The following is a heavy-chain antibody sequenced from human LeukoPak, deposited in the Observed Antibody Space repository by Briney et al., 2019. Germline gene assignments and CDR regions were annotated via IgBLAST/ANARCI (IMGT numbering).Heavy chain of an antibody. V-gene: IGHV3-30*04. J-gene: IGHJ4*02. D-gene: IGHD1-26*01. CDR2: ISYDGSHK. CDR1: GFTFSSYA. Sequence: GGSLRLSCVASGFTFSSYAMFWVRQAPGKGLEWVALISYDGSHKYYADTVKGRFTISRDNSKNTLYLQMNRLRAEDTAVYYCARGPAANSGNYYVGDYWGQGTLVTVSS. CDR3: ARGPAANSGNYYVGDY.